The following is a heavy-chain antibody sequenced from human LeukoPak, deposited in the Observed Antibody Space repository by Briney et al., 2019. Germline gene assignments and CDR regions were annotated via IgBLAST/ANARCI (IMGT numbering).Heavy chain of an antibody. D-gene: IGHD3-10*01. CDR2: INTNTGNP. Sequence: ASVTVSCKASGYTFTSYAMNWVRQAPGQGLEWMGWINTNTGNPTYAQGFTGRFVFSLDTSVSTAYLQISSLKAEDTAVYYCARGRRSGAYYYYMDVWGKGTTVTISS. V-gene: IGHV7-4-1*02. CDR1: GYTFTSYA. CDR3: ARGRRSGAYYYYMDV. J-gene: IGHJ6*03.